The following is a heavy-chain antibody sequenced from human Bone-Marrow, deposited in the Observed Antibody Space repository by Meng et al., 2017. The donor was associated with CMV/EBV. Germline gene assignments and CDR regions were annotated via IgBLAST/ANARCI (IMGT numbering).Heavy chain of an antibody. Sequence: ASVKVSCKASGGTFSSYAINWVRQAPGQGLEWMGIINPSGGSTSYAQKFQGRVTMTRDTSTSTVYMELSSLRSEDTAVYYCARDPTKYSSSTQYAIYYYYYYGMDVWGQGTTVTVSS. D-gene: IGHD6-6*01. J-gene: IGHJ6*02. CDR1: GGTFSSYA. CDR3: ARDPTKYSSSTQYAIYYYYYYGMDV. V-gene: IGHV1-46*01. CDR2: INPSGGST.